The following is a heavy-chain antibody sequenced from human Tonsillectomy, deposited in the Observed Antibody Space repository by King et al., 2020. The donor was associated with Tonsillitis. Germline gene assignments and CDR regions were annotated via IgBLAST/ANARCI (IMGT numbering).Heavy chain of an antibody. Sequence: VQLVESGGGLVQPGGSLRLSCAASGFTFNNNVMSWVRQAPGRGLEWVSGISSSDGSTYYAESVKGRFTISRDNSKNTLYLQINSLRAEDTAVYYCARDSYCSSTSCYTEGWFDPWGQGTLVTVSS. CDR3: ARDSYCSSTSCYTEGWFDP. D-gene: IGHD2-2*01. V-gene: IGHV3-23*04. CDR1: GFTFNNNV. J-gene: IGHJ5*02. CDR2: ISSSDGST.